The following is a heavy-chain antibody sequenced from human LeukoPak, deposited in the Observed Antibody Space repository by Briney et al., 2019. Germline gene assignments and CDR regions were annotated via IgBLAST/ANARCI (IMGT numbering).Heavy chain of an antibody. V-gene: IGHV1-2*02. D-gene: IGHD3-22*01. CDR1: GYTFTRSY. CDR3: ARDYDSSGYLFDY. Sequence: APLKVSCTASGYTFTRSYMHWVRQAPGQGLEWMGWINPNSGGTNYAQKLQGRVTMTRDTSISTAYMELSRLRSDDTAVYYCARDYDSSGYLFDYWGQGTLVTVSS. CDR2: INPNSGGT. J-gene: IGHJ4*02.